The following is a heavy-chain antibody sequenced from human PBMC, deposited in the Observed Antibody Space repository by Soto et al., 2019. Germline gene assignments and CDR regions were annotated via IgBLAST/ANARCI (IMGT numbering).Heavy chain of an antibody. CDR3: ASDLVGASDSYGLDV. CDR1: GFTFSNYG. V-gene: IGHV3-33*01. J-gene: IGHJ6*02. CDR2: IWHDGNNK. D-gene: IGHD1-26*01. Sequence: GGSLRLSCAASGFTFSNYGMHWVRRAPGKGLEWVAIIWHDGNNKYYADSVRGRFIISRDNSKNRLYLQMNSLRAEDTAVYYCASDLVGASDSYGLDVWGQGTPVTAP.